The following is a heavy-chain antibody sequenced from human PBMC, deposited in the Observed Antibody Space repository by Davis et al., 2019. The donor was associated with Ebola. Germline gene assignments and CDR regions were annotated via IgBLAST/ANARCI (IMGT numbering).Heavy chain of an antibody. Sequence: ESLKISCSASGFIFSTYVMSWVRQPPGKGLEWIAYIYYSGSTHYNPSLKSRATISVDTSRNQFSLRLSSVSAADTAIYYCGRQSIVAPETLYYNYDVDVWGKGTTVAVSS. CDR2: IYYSGST. CDR3: GRQSIVAPETLYYNYDVDV. V-gene: IGHV4-59*08. J-gene: IGHJ6*04. D-gene: IGHD1-26*01. CDR1: GFIFSTYV.